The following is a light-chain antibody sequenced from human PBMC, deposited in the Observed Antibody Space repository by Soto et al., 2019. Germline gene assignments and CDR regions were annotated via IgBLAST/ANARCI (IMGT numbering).Light chain of an antibody. CDR3: QHLRTYPFS. V-gene: IGKV1-9*01. Sequence: DIQLTQSPSFLSASVGDRVTVSCRASQDISTSLAWFQQKAGKVPQLLVYPASTLQDGVPSRFSGSGSGTYFTLTITHLQAEDFATYYCQHLRTYPFSFGPGTKLDIK. J-gene: IGKJ2*03. CDR2: PAS. CDR1: QDISTS.